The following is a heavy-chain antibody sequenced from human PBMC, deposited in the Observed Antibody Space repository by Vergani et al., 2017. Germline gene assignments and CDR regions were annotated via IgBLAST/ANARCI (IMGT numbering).Heavy chain of an antibody. V-gene: IGHV3-23*01. CDR3: AKANPRNSGYDYLYYYHAMDV. Sequence: VQLQESGPGLVKPSQTLSLTCTVSGGSISSGDYYWSWVRQAPGKGLEWVSGISGSGGSTYYAGSVKGRFTISRDSSKNTLYLQMNSLSAGDTAVYYCAKANPRNSGYDYLYYYHAMDVWGQGTTVTVSS. CDR1: GGSISSGDYY. D-gene: IGHD5-12*01. CDR2: ISGSGGST. J-gene: IGHJ6*02.